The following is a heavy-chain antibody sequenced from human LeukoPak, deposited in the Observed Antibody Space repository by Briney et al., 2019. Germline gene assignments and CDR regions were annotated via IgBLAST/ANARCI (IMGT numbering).Heavy chain of an antibody. CDR1: GYTFTGYY. Sequence: ASVKVSCKASGYTFTGYYMHWVRQAPGQGLEWMGWINPNSGGTNYAQKFQGRVTKTRDTSISTAYMELSRLRSDDTAVYYCARVQLWFQGAFDIWGQGTMVTVSS. CDR3: ARVQLWFQGAFDI. CDR2: INPNSGGT. D-gene: IGHD5-18*01. J-gene: IGHJ3*02. V-gene: IGHV1-2*02.